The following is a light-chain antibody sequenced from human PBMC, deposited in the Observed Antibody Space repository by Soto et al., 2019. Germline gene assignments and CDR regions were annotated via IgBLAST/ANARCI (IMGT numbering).Light chain of an antibody. CDR1: NSNVGAGFA. J-gene: IGLJ1*01. Sequence: QSALTQPPSVSGAPGQRVAISCTGNNSNVGAGFAVHWYQHHPGTAPKLLIYHNPNRPSGVPDRFSGSKTGPSASLAITGLQAEDEADYYCQSFDTSLSGYVFGTGTKLTVL. CDR3: QSFDTSLSGYV. CDR2: HNP. V-gene: IGLV1-40*01.